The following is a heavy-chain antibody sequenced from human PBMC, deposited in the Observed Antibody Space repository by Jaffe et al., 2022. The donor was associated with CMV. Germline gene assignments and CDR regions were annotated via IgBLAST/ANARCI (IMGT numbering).Heavy chain of an antibody. J-gene: IGHJ6*02. V-gene: IGHV3-21*01. CDR1: GFTFSSYS. CDR3: ARVVVVVPAATPNDYYYYYGMDV. Sequence: EVQLVESGGGLVKPGGSLRLSCAASGFTFSSYSMNWVRQAPGKGLEWVSSISSSSSYIYYADSVKGRFTISRDNAKNSLYLQMNSLRAEDTAVYYCARVVVVVPAATPNDYYYYYGMDVWGQGTTVTVSS. D-gene: IGHD2-2*01. CDR2: ISSSSSYI.